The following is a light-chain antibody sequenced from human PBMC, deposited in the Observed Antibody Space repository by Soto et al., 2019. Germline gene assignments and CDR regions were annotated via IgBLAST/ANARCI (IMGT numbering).Light chain of an antibody. Sequence: QSVLTQPPSVSAAPGQKVTISCSGSSSNIGNNYVSWYQHLPGTAPKLLIYDNNKRPSGIPDRFSGCKTGTSATLGITGLQTGDEADYYCGTWGNRLSAGVFGGGTKLTVL. CDR2: DNN. J-gene: IGLJ2*01. V-gene: IGLV1-51*01. CDR1: SSNIGNNY. CDR3: GTWGNRLSAGV.